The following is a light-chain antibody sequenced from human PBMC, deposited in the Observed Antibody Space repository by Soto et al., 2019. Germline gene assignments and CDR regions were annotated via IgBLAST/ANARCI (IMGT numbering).Light chain of an antibody. Sequence: QSVLTQPPSVSGAPGQRVTISCTGSSSHIGAGYDVHWYQQLPGTAPKLLIYGNSNRPSGVPDRFSGSKSGTSASLAITGLQAEDEADYYCQSYESSLSVVFGGGTKLTVL. CDR2: GNS. CDR3: QSYESSLSVV. CDR1: SSHIGAGYD. J-gene: IGLJ2*01. V-gene: IGLV1-40*01.